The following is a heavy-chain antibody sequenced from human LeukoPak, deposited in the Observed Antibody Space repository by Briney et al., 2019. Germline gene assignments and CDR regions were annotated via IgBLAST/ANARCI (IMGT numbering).Heavy chain of an antibody. CDR1: GVSISSSNW. D-gene: IGHD6-19*01. Sequence: SGTLSLTCAVSGVSISSSNWWSWVRQPPGKGLEWIGYIYYSESTNYNPSVKSRVTISADTSKDQFSLKLRSVTAADTAVYYCARGRWLVNYWGQGTLVTVSS. V-gene: IGHV4-4*02. CDR2: IYYSEST. J-gene: IGHJ4*02. CDR3: ARGRWLVNY.